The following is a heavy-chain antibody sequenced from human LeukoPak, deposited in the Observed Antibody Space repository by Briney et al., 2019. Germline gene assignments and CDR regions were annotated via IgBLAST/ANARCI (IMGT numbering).Heavy chain of an antibody. V-gene: IGHV3-30*02. J-gene: IGHJ4*02. CDR2: IRYDGSNK. CDR1: GFTFSSYG. CDR3: ARAGNYYSSGSYLGY. Sequence: PGGSLRLSCAASGFTFSSYGMHWVRQAPGKGLEWVAFIRYDGSNKYYADSVKGRFTISRDNSKNTLYLQMNSLRAEDTAVYYCARAGNYYSSGSYLGYWGQGTLVTVSS. D-gene: IGHD3-10*01.